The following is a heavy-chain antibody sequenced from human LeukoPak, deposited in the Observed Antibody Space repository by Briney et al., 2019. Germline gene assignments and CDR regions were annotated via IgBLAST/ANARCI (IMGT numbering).Heavy chain of an antibody. J-gene: IGHJ3*02. D-gene: IGHD2/OR15-2a*01. CDR2: IDGDGAES. Sequence: GESLRLSCSASGFTFNNYWMSGVRPAPGKGLEWVANIDGDGAESHSLDSVKVRFTISRDNAKNSQCLQMNSLRGEDTAVYYCARKGGIYCNDGCFHDAFDIWGQGTTVTVSS. V-gene: IGHV3-7*01. CDR3: ARKGGIYCNDGCFHDAFDI. CDR1: GFTFNNYW.